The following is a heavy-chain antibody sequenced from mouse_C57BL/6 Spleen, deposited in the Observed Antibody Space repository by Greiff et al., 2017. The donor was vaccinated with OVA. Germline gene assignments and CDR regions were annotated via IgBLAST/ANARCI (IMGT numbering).Heavy chain of an antibody. CDR1: GYTFTSYW. Sequence: QVQLKQPGAELVKPGASVKLSCKASGYTFTSYWMHWVKQRPGRGLEWIGRIDPNSGGTKYNEKFKSKATLTVDKPSSTAYMQLSSLTSEDSAVYYCAREGVYYDYDEVYYAMDYWGQGTSVTVSS. V-gene: IGHV1-72*01. D-gene: IGHD2-4*01. CDR2: IDPNSGGT. CDR3: AREGVYYDYDEVYYAMDY. J-gene: IGHJ4*01.